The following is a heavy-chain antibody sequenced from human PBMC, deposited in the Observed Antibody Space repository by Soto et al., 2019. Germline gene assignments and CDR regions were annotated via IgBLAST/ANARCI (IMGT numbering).Heavy chain of an antibody. Sequence: GGSLRLSCAASGFIFRDYGMQWVRHAPGKGLEWLAFIWHDRSKRYYADSLKGRFTISRDNSKSTMYLQMSSLTVEDTAVYYCASQAFDYWGQGTLVTVSS. J-gene: IGHJ4*02. CDR1: GFIFRDYG. V-gene: IGHV3-33*01. CDR3: ASQAFDY. CDR2: IWHDRSKR.